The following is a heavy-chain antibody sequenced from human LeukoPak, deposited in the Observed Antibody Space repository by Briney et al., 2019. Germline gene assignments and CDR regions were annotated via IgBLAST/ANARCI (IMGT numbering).Heavy chain of an antibody. CDR3: ARGALYYYGSGRTA. CDR1: GGSFCGYY. J-gene: IGHJ4*02. CDR2: INHSGST. D-gene: IGHD3-10*01. V-gene: IGHV4-34*01. Sequence: SSETLSLTCAVYGGSFCGYYWSWIRQPPGKGLEWIGEINHSGSTNYNPSLKSRVTISVDTSKNQFSLKLSSVTAADTAVYYCARGALYYYGSGRTAWSQGTLVTVSS.